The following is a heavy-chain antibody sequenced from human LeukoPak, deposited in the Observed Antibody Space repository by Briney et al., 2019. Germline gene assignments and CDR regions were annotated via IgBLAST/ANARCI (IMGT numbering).Heavy chain of an antibody. V-gene: IGHV4-34*01. D-gene: IGHD2/OR15-2a*01. Sequence: LETLSLTCAVYGGSFSGYYWSWIRQPPGKGLEWIGEINHSGSTNYNPSLKSRVTISVDTSKNQFSLKLSSVTAADTAVYYCAGHHPRNTVDFWGQGTLVTVSS. CDR2: INHSGST. CDR1: GGSFSGYY. J-gene: IGHJ4*02. CDR3: AGHHPRNTVDF.